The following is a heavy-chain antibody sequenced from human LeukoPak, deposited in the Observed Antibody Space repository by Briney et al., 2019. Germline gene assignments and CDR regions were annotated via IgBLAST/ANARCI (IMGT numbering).Heavy chain of an antibody. CDR2: ISWNSGSI. CDR1: GFTFDDYA. V-gene: IGHV3-9*01. Sequence: PGRSLRLSCAASGFTFDDYAVHWVRQAPGKGLEWVSGISWNSGSIVYADSVKGRFTISRDNAKNSLYLQMNSLRAEDTALYYCAKDTVGFHYYDSSGFDYWGQGTLVTVSS. D-gene: IGHD3-22*01. CDR3: AKDTVGFHYYDSSGFDY. J-gene: IGHJ4*02.